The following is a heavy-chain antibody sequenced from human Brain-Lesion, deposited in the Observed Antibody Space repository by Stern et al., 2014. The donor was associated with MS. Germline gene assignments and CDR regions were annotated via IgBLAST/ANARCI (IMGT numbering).Heavy chain of an antibody. CDR3: ARGRVVPGFQYYATDV. D-gene: IGHD2-2*01. Sequence: VQLVQSGPGLVKPSQTLSLSCTVSGGSISSGGYYWSWIRQPAGKGLEWIGRIFNSGSTRYNPSLKGRVPIPIDTSKNQSPRRLTSMTAADTAVYYCARGRVVPGFQYYATDVWGQGTTVIVSS. V-gene: IGHV4-61*02. CDR1: GGSISSGGYY. CDR2: IFNSGST. J-gene: IGHJ6*02.